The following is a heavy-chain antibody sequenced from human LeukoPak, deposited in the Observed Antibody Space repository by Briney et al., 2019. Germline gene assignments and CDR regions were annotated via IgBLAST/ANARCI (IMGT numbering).Heavy chain of an antibody. CDR2: ICGSDGSR. V-gene: IGHV3-23*01. CDR1: GFTFSTYA. D-gene: IGHD2-15*01. J-gene: IGHJ4*02. Sequence: GGSLRLSCAASGFTFSTYAMSWVRQAPGKGLEWVSAICGSDGSRYYADSVKGRFTISRDNSKNTLYLQMNSLRGEDTAVYYCARSGSYAAAGDYWGQGTLVTVSS. CDR3: ARSGSYAAAGDY.